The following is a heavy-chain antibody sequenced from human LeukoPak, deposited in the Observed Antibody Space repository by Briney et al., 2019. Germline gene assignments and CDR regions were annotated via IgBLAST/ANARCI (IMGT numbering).Heavy chain of an antibody. CDR1: GYSFTGYY. D-gene: IGHD2/OR15-2a*01. J-gene: IGHJ6*02. V-gene: IGHV1-2*07. Sequence: ASVKVSCKASGYSFTGYYMHWVRQAPGQGLEWMGWINPNSGDTKYAHQFRDRVTMTRDTSISTAYMELSRLRYDDTAVYYCAIPPVPYEYYYGLDVWGQGTTVTVSS. CDR2: INPNSGDT. CDR3: AIPPVPYEYYYGLDV.